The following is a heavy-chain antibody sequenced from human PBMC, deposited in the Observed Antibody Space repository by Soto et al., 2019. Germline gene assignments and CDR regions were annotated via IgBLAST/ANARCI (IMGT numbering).Heavy chain of an antibody. Sequence: ASVKVSCKASRYTFTSYGISWVRQAPGQGLEWMGWISAYNGKTNYAQKFRGRVTMTTDTATSTAYMELRSLRSDDTAVYYCARDISDYYYESSGPFDYWGQGTLVTVSS. J-gene: IGHJ4*02. D-gene: IGHD3-22*01. CDR3: ARDISDYYYESSGPFDY. CDR2: ISAYNGKT. CDR1: RYTFTSYG. V-gene: IGHV1-18*04.